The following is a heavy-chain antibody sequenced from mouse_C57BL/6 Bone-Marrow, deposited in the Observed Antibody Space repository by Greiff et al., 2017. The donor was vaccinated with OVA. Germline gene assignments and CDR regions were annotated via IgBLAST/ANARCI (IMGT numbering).Heavy chain of an antibody. J-gene: IGHJ3*01. Sequence: QVQLQQSGAELARPGASVKLSCKASGYTFTSYTMHWVKQRPGQGLEWIGYINPSSGYTKYNQKFKDKATLTADKSSSTAYMQLSSLTSEDAAVYYCAREDGNGFSYWGRGTLVTVSA. D-gene: IGHD2-1*01. CDR1: GYTFTSYT. CDR2: INPSSGYT. V-gene: IGHV1-4*01. CDR3: AREDGNGFSY.